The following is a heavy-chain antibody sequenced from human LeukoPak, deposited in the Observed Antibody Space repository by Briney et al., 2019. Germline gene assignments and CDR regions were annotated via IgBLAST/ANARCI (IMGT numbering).Heavy chain of an antibody. J-gene: IGHJ5*02. CDR3: ARRVYCSSTSCYGGYGWFDP. Sequence: PSETLSLTCTVSGGSISSSSYYWGWIRQPPGKGLEWIGSIYYSGSTYYNPSLKSRVTISVDTSKNQFSLKLSSVTAADTAVYYCARRVYCSSTSCYGGYGWFDPWGQGTLVTVSS. V-gene: IGHV4-39*01. D-gene: IGHD2-2*01. CDR1: GGSISSSSYY. CDR2: IYYSGST.